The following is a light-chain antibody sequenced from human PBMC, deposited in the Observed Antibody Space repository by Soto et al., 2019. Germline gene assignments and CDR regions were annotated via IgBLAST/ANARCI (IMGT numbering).Light chain of an antibody. CDR2: DVS. V-gene: IGLV2-14*01. CDR3: SSYTSSSTPYV. J-gene: IGLJ1*01. CDR1: NSDVGGYNF. Sequence: QSALTQPASVSGSPGQSITMSCTGTNSDVGGYNFVSWYQQHPGKAPKLIIYDVSIRPSGVSNRFSGSKSGNTASLTISRLQAEDEADYYCSSYTSSSTPYVFGTATKVTVL.